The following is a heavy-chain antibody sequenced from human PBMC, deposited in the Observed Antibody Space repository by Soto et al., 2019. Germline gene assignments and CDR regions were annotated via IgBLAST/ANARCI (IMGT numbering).Heavy chain of an antibody. V-gene: IGHV3-9*01. CDR3: AKDMRLDAFDI. D-gene: IGHD6-19*01. CDR1: GFTFDDYA. J-gene: IGHJ3*02. Sequence: GGSLRLSCAASGFTFDDYAMHWVRQAPGKGLEWVSGISWNSGSIGYADSVKGRFTISRDNAKNSLYLQMNSLRAEDTALYYCAKDMRLDAFDIWGQGTMVTVSS. CDR2: ISWNSGSI.